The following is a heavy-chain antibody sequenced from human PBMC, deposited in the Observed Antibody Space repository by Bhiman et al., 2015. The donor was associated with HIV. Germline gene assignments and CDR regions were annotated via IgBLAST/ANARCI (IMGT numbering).Heavy chain of an antibody. J-gene: IGHJ4*02. D-gene: IGHD6-6*01. CDR3: SREKGSSGRAGYFDY. CDR1: GFTFSDCS. Sequence: QGQLVESGGGVVQPGTSLRLSCAASGFTFSDCSMHWVRQAPGKGLEWVAGTSPSEDIKIYGDSVKGRFTISRDNSKSTLYLQMNSLRDEDTAVYYCSREKGSSGRAGYFDYWGQGTLVTVSS. V-gene: IGHV3-30*04. CDR2: TSPSEDIK.